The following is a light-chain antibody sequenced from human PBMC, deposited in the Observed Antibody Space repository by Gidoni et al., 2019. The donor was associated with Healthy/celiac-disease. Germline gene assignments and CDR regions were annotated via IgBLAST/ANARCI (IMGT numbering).Light chain of an antibody. CDR3: QSRT. V-gene: IGKV3-20*01. CDR2: GAS. J-gene: IGKJ1*01. Sequence: EIVLTQSPGTLSLSPGERATLSCSASQSVSSSYLAWYQHTPGQAPMLLIYGASIRATGIPDRFSGSGSGTDFTLTISRLEPEDFAVYYCQSRTFGQGTKVEIK. CDR1: QSVSSSY.